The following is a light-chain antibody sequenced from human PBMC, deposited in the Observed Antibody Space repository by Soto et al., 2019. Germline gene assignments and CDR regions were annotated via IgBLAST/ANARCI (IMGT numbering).Light chain of an antibody. CDR2: DVS. V-gene: IGKV1-5*01. J-gene: IGKJ2*01. CDR3: QEYTSLWYT. CDR1: QSISSL. Sequence: DIQMTQSPSTLSASVGDRVTITCRASQSISSLLAWYQQKPGKAPNLLIYDVSNLESGVPSRFSGSGSGTEFTLNISSLQPDDFATYYCQEYTSLWYTFGQGTRLDLK.